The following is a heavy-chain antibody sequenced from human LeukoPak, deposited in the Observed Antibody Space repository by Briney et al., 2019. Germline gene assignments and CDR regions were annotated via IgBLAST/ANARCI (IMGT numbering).Heavy chain of an antibody. D-gene: IGHD2-2*02. CDR1: GFTVSSNY. Sequence: GGSLRLSCAAYGFTVSSNYMSWGRQAPGKGLEWVSAISGSGGSTYYADSVKGRFTISRDNSKNTLYLQMNSLRAEDTAVYYCAKRYCSSTSCYTDHAPHHDAFDIWGQGTMVTVSS. J-gene: IGHJ3*02. CDR2: ISGSGGST. V-gene: IGHV3-23*01. CDR3: AKRYCSSTSCYTDHAPHHDAFDI.